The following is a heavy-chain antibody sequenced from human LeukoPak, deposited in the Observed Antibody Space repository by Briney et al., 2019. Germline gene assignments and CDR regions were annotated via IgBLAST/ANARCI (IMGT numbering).Heavy chain of an antibody. Sequence: GGSLRLSCVASGFAFSSYWMSWVRQAPGKGLEWVANIKEDGSDKYYVDSVKGRFRISRDNAKNSLYLQMNSLRAEGTAVYYCARSARYSNDFWGQGTLVTVSS. J-gene: IGHJ4*02. CDR1: GFAFSSYW. CDR2: IKEDGSDK. V-gene: IGHV3-7*04. D-gene: IGHD5-12*01. CDR3: ARSARYSNDF.